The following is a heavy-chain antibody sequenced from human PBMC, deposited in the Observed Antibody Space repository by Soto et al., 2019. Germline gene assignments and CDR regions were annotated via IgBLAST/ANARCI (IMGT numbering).Heavy chain of an antibody. Sequence: QVQLVQSGAEVKKPGSSVKVSCKASGGTFSNYAISWVRQAPGQVLECMGGIIPIFGTANYAQKFQGRVTITADESTSTAYMELSSLRSEDTAIYYCAVGSVDIVPTGMKPFDPWGQGTLVTVSS. CDR2: IIPIFGTA. J-gene: IGHJ5*02. CDR1: GGTFSNYA. D-gene: IGHD5-12*01. CDR3: AVGSVDIVPTGMKPFDP. V-gene: IGHV1-69*12.